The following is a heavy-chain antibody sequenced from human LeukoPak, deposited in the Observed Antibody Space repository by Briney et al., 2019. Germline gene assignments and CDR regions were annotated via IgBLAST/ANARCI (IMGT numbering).Heavy chain of an antibody. D-gene: IGHD6-19*01. CDR1: GLIVSTNY. CDR3: ARIVGSSSGWYNFDY. J-gene: IGHJ4*02. Sequence: GGSLRLSCAASGLIVSTNYMSWVRQAPGKGLEWVSVIYSGGNTVYADSVMGRFTISRDNSKNMVYLQMNSLRAEDTAVYYCARIVGSSSGWYNFDYWGQGALVTVSS. CDR2: IYSGGNT. V-gene: IGHV3-53*01.